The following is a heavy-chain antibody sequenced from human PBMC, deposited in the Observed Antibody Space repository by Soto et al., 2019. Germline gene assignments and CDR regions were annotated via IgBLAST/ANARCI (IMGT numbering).Heavy chain of an antibody. J-gene: IGHJ6*02. D-gene: IGHD3-10*02. CDR1: GYTFTGYX. Sequence: VKVSCKASGYTFTGYXXXXXXQAPGQGLEWMGWINPNSGGTNYXQKFQGRVTMTRDTSISTXXXELSRLRSDDTAVYYCARMFGDTXXHYYGMDVWGQGTTVTVSS. V-gene: IGHV1-2*02. CDR3: ARMFGDTXXHYYGMDV. CDR2: INPNSGGT.